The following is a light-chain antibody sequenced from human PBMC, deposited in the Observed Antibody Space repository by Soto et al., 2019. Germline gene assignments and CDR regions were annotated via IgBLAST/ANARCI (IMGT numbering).Light chain of an antibody. CDR3: SSYTTASTWV. CDR2: DVS. J-gene: IGLJ3*02. V-gene: IGLV2-14*01. CDR1: SSDVGAYNY. Sequence: QSALTQPASVSGSPGQSITISCTGTSSDVGAYNYVSWCQQHPGKAPKLMIYDVSNRPSGVSNRFSGSKSGNTASLTISGLQAEDEADYYCSSYTTASTWVFGGGTKLTVL.